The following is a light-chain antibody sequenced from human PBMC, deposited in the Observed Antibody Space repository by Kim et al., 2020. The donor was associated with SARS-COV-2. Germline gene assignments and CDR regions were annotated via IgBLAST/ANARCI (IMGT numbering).Light chain of an antibody. CDR3: QQSYSSPYT. J-gene: IGKJ2*01. CDR1: QTISSY. V-gene: IGKV1-39*01. Sequence: SASVGDRVTITCRASQTISSYLNWYQQKPGKAPNLLIYAASNLQSGVPSRFSGSGSGTDFTLTMSSLQPKDFATYYCQQSYSSPYTFGQGTKLEI. CDR2: AAS.